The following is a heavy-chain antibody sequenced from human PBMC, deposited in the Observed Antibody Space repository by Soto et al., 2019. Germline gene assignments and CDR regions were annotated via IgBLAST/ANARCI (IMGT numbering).Heavy chain of an antibody. CDR1: GGSISSYY. Sequence: SETLSLTCTVSGGSISSYYWSWIRQPPGKGLEWIGYIYYSGSTNYNPSLKSRVTISVDTSKNQFSLKLSSVTAADTAVYYCAKGAAGPYCFDYWGQGTLVTVSS. CDR3: AKGAAGPYCFDY. V-gene: IGHV4-59*01. CDR2: IYYSGST. D-gene: IGHD6-13*01. J-gene: IGHJ4*02.